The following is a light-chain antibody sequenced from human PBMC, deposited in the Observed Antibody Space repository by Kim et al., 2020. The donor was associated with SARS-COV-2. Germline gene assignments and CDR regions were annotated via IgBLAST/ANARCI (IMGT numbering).Light chain of an antibody. V-gene: IGLV3-19*01. CDR2: GKD. CDR3: ESRYSIVNHLV. Sequence: SSELTQDPAVSVALGQTVGITCQGDSLRGTYASWYQQKPGQAPVLVIYGKDNRPSGLPDRFSGSSSGSTASLTITGAQAEDEADYYCESRYSIVNHLVFG. J-gene: IGLJ2*01. CDR1: SLRGTY.